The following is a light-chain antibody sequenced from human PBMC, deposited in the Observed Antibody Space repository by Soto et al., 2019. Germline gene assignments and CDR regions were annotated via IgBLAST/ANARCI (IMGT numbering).Light chain of an antibody. CDR3: QQYGSSPGT. CDR2: GAS. V-gene: IGKV3-20*01. J-gene: IGKJ1*01. CDR1: HSVTRSY. Sequence: EIVLTQSPGTLSLSPGEGATLSCRACHSVTRSYLAWYQQKAGQAPRLLIYGASSRATGIPDRFSGSGSGTDFTLTISGLEPEDFAVYYCQQYGSSPGTFGQGTRVQ.